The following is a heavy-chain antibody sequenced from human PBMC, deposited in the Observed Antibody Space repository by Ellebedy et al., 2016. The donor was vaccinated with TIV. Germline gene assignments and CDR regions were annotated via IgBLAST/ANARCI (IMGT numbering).Heavy chain of an antibody. Sequence: GESLKISCAASGFTVSSNYMSWVRQAPGKGLEWVSVISGSGGSTYYADSVKGRFTISRDNSKNTLYLQMNSLRAEDTAVYYCAKVYYGSGSYKLSYFDYWGQGTLVTVSS. CDR1: GFTVSSNY. CDR3: AKVYYGSGSYKLSYFDY. V-gene: IGHV3-23*01. D-gene: IGHD3-10*01. J-gene: IGHJ4*02. CDR2: ISGSGGST.